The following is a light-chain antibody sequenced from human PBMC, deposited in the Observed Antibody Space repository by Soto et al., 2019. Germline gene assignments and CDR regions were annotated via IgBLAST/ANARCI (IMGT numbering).Light chain of an antibody. CDR2: GAS. CDR3: QQYNEWPPLT. Sequence: ETVLTQSPGTLSLSPGETATLSCRASQSVASNSLAWYQQKPGQAPRLLVYGASGMATDIPDRFSGRGSGTDFTLTINRLEPEDFAVYFCQQYNEWPPLTFGGGTKVEI. J-gene: IGKJ4*01. V-gene: IGKV3-20*01. CDR1: QSVASNS.